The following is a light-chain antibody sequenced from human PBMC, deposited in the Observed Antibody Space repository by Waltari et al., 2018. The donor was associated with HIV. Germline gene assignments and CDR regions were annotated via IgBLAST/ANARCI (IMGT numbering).Light chain of an antibody. Sequence: EIFLTQSPDSLSLSPGERATLSCRASQSLTSGVAWHQQTPGQTPRLLIFDASSRAACIPARFRGSGSGTDFILTISSRGPEDSAVYYCQQRTNSVTFGQGTRLEIK. V-gene: IGKV3-11*01. J-gene: IGKJ5*01. CDR2: DAS. CDR3: QQRTNSVT. CDR1: QSLTSG.